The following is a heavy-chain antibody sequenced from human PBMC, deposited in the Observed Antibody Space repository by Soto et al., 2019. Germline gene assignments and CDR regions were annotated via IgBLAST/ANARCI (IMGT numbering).Heavy chain of an antibody. CDR1: GLTVSNVW. D-gene: IGHD2-8*02. Sequence: GGSLRLSCAASGLTVSNVWMGWVRQAPGKGLEWVARLTSKRAGGTSDYAAPVKGRFSISRDESKNTLYLQMNLLRTEDIAVYHCTTDGGVSEYPLFWAWGQGTLVTVSS. CDR3: TTDGGVSEYPLFWA. J-gene: IGHJ5*02. CDR2: LTSKRAGGTS. V-gene: IGHV3-15*01.